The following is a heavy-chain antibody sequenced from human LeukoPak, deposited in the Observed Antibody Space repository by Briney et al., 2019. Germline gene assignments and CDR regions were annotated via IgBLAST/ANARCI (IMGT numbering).Heavy chain of an antibody. V-gene: IGHV3-15*01. CDR3: TTHFPVTTFY. J-gene: IGHJ4*02. CDR1: GFTFSGST. Sequence: GGSLRLSCAASGFTFSGSTMNWVRQAPGKGLEWVGRIKSKTDDGTTDYATPVKGRFTISRDDSKNTLYLQMNSLKTEDTAVYYCTTHFPVTTFYWGQGTLVTVSS. CDR2: IKSKTDDGTT. D-gene: IGHD4-17*01.